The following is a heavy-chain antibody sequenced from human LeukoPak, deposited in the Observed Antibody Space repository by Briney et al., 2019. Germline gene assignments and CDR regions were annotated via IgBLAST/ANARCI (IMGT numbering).Heavy chain of an antibody. J-gene: IGHJ6*02. D-gene: IGHD1-26*01. CDR1: GGSISSYY. V-gene: IGHV4-4*07. Sequence: PSETLSLTCTVSGGSISSYYWSWIRQPAGKGLEWIGRIYTSGSTNYNPSLKSRVTMPVDTSKNQFSLKLSSVTAADTAVYYCASSRIVGATGAYYYYGMDVWGQGTTVTVSS. CDR2: IYTSGST. CDR3: ASSRIVGATGAYYYYGMDV.